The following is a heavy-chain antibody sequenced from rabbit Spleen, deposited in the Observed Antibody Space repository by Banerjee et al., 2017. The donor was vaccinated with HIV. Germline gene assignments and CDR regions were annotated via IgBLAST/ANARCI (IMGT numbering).Heavy chain of an antibody. CDR1: GLDFSKNYW. Sequence: EESGGGLVKPEGSLTLTCKASGLDFSKNYWICWVRQAPGKGPEWIGCIYTGSSGTKWYASWAKGRFTISKTSSTTVTLQMTSLTAADTATYFCVRGADWGPYVMDLWGPGTLVTVS. J-gene: IGHJ6*01. CDR2: IYTGSSGTK. V-gene: IGHV1S45*01. D-gene: IGHD4-1*01. CDR3: VRGADWGPYVMDL.